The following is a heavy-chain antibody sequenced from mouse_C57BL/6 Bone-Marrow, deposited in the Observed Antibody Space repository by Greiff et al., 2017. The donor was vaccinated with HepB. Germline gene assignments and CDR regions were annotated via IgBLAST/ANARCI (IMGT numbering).Heavy chain of an antibody. CDR2: IYWDDDK. Sequence: QVTLKESGPGILQSSQTLSLTCSFSGFSLSTSGMGVSWIRQPSGKGLEWLAHIYWDDDKRYNPSLKSRLTISKDTSRNQVFLKITSVDTADTATYYCARIWYGNYFYWYFDVWGTGTTVTVSS. J-gene: IGHJ1*03. V-gene: IGHV8-12*01. D-gene: IGHD2-10*02. CDR1: GFSLSTSGMG. CDR3: ARIWYGNYFYWYFDV.